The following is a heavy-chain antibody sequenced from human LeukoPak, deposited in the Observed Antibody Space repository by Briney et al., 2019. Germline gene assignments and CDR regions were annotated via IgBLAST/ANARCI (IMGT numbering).Heavy chain of an antibody. CDR1: GDSVSSNSAA. D-gene: IGHD3-10*01. Sequence: SQTLSLTCAISGDSVSSNSAAWNWIRQSPSRGVEWLGRTYYRSKWYNDYAVSVKSRITINPDTSRNQFSLQLNSVTPEDTAVYYCARDGFYGSGSHFNYWGQGTLVTVSS. CDR3: ARDGFYGSGSHFNY. V-gene: IGHV6-1*01. CDR2: TYYRSKWYN. J-gene: IGHJ4*02.